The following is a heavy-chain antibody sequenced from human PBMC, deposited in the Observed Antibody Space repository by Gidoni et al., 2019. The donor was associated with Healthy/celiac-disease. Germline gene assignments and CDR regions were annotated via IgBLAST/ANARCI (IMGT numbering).Heavy chain of an antibody. Sequence: QVQLVQSGAEVKKPGASVKVSCKASGYTFTGYYMHWGRQAPGQGLEWMGWINPNSGGTNYAQKFQGRVTMTRDTSISTAYMELSRLRSDDTAVYYCASQIRTTQGFLEWLYAFDIWGQGTMVTVSS. V-gene: IGHV1-2*02. CDR3: ASQIRTTQGFLEWLYAFDI. CDR1: GYTFTGYY. D-gene: IGHD3-3*01. CDR2: INPNSGGT. J-gene: IGHJ3*02.